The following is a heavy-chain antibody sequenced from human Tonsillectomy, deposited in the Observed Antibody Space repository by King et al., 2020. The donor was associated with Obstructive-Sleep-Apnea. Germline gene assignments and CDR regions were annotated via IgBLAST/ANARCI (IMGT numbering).Heavy chain of an antibody. CDR1: GFTFDDYA. CDR3: AKDRQLWGPGAFDI. CDR2: ISWNSGSI. V-gene: IGHV3-9*01. D-gene: IGHD5-18*01. Sequence: VQLVESGGGLVQPGRSLRLSCTASGFTFDDYAMYWVRQVPGKGLEWVSGISWNSGSIAYADSVKGRFTISRDNAKNSLYLQMNSLRAEDTALYYCAKDRQLWGPGAFDIWGQGTMVTVSS. J-gene: IGHJ3*02.